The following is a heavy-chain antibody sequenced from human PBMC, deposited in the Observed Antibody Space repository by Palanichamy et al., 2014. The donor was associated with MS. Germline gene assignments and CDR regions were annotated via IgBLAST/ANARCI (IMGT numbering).Heavy chain of an antibody. J-gene: IGHJ4*02. V-gene: IGHV3-53*02. CDR1: GFTVDSND. Sequence: EVQLVETGGGLIQPGGSLRLSCVASGFTVDSNDMSWVRQAPGKGLEWVSLIYSGGRIYYADSVKGRFTISKDNYRNTLYLQMNSLRADDTAVYYCAREQGPLDYWGQGALVTVTS. CDR3: AREQGPLDY. CDR2: IYSGGRI.